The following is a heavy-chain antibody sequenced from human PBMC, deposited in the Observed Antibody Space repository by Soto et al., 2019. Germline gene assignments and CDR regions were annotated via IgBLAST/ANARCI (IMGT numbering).Heavy chain of an antibody. CDR2: IGTAGDT. CDR1: GFTFSSYD. Sequence: GSLRLSCAASGFTFSSYDMHWVRQATGKGLEWVSAIGTAGDTYYPGSVKGRFTISRENAKNSLYLQMNSLRAEDTAVYYCARDRGWNFRNGMDVWGQGTTVTVSS. J-gene: IGHJ6*02. CDR3: ARDRGWNFRNGMDV. V-gene: IGHV3-13*01. D-gene: IGHD3-3*01.